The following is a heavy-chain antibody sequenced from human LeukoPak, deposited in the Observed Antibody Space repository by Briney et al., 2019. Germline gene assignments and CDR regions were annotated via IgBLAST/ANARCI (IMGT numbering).Heavy chain of an antibody. V-gene: IGHV1-69*13. CDR1: GGTFSSYA. Sequence: VASVKVSCKASGGTFSSYAISWVRQAPGQGLEWMGGIIPIFGTANYAQKFQGRVTITADESTSTAYMELSSLRSEDTAVYYCANSGGELGSYRRYYFDYWGQGTLVTVSS. CDR3: ANSGGELGSYRRYYFDY. CDR2: IIPIFGTA. D-gene: IGHD3-16*02. J-gene: IGHJ4*02.